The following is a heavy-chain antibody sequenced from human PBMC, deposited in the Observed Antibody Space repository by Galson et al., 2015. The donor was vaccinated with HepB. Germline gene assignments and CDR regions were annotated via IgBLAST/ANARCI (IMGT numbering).Heavy chain of an antibody. CDR2: ISGSGGST. V-gene: IGHV3-23*01. D-gene: IGHD2-15*01. J-gene: IGHJ5*02. CDR1: GFTFSSYA. CDR3: AKVEDGGSCHRCWFDP. Sequence: SLRLSCAASGFTFSSYAMSWVRQAPGKGLEWVSAISGSGGSTYYADSVKGRFTISRDNSKNTLYLQMNSLRAEDTAVYYCAKVEDGGSCHRCWFDPWGQGTLVTVSS.